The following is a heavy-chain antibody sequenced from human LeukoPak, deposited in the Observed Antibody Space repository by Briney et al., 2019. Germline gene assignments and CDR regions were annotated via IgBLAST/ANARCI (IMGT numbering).Heavy chain of an antibody. CDR2: TYYSGST. Sequence: SSETLSLTCTVSGGSISSYYWSWIRQPPGKGLEWIGYTYYSGSTNYNPSLKSRVTISVDTSKNQFSLKLSSVTAADTAVYYCARDGPTYGMDVWGQGTTVTVSS. J-gene: IGHJ6*02. CDR1: GGSISSYY. V-gene: IGHV4-59*01. CDR3: ARDGPTYGMDV.